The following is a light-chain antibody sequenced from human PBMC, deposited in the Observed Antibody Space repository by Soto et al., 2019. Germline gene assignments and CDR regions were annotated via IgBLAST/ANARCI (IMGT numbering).Light chain of an antibody. Sequence: EIVLTQSPGTLSLSPGERATLSCRASQSINSNYLAWYQQKPGQAPRLLIYGASSRATGIPDRFSGSGSGTDFTLTTSRLEPEDFAVYYCQQYGDSPTFGQGTKVDIK. CDR2: GAS. CDR1: QSINSNY. V-gene: IGKV3-20*01. J-gene: IGKJ1*01. CDR3: QQYGDSPT.